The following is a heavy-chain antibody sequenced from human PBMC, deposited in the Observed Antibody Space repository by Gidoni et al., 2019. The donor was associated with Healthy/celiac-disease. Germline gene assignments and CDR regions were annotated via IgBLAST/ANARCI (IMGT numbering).Heavy chain of an antibody. V-gene: IGHV4-34*01. CDR2: INHSGST. D-gene: IGHD3-10*01. CDR3: ARAEAGDGMDV. Sequence: QVQLQQWGAGLLKPSETLSLTCAVYGGSFSGYYWSWIRQPPGKGLEWIGEINHSGSTNYNPSLKSRVTISVDTSKNQFSLKLSSVTAADTAVYYCARAEAGDGMDVWGQGTTVTVSS. J-gene: IGHJ6*02. CDR1: GGSFSGYY.